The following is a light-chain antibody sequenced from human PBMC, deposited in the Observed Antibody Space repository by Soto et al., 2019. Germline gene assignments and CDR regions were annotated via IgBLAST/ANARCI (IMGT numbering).Light chain of an antibody. CDR3: QQFNSYPTT. CDR1: QGISSA. Sequence: AIQLTQSPSSLSASVGDRVTITCRASQGISSALAWYQQKPGKAPKLLIYDASSLESGVPSRFSGSGSGTDITLTICSLQPEDFATYYCQQFNSYPTTFGQGTKLEIK. V-gene: IGKV1-13*02. J-gene: IGKJ2*01. CDR2: DAS.